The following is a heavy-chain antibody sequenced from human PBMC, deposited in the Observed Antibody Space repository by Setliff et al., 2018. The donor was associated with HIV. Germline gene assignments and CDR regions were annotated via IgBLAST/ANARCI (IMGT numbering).Heavy chain of an antibody. CDR2: ISPDGSEK. CDR3: ASDPLPDFRGWCY. CDR1: GFTFRVYW. V-gene: IGHV3-7*04. D-gene: IGHD3-10*01. J-gene: IGHJ4*02. Sequence: RSLRLSCATSGFTFRVYWMTWVRQTPGGGLQWVASISPDGSEKSLVDSVMGRFTISRDNAKNSLFLQMNSLRAEDTAVYYGASDPLPDFRGWCYWGQGTLVTVSS.